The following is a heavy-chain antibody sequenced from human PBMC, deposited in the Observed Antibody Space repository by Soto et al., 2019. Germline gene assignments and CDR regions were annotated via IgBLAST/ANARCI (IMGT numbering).Heavy chain of an antibody. Sequence: QVQLQESGPGLVKPSETLSLTCTVSGGSISSYYWSWIRQPPGKGLEWIGYIYYSGSTNYNPSLRSRVTLSGATSHNHFSLKLSPVTAADTAVYYCARGAERVAMPSGYWGQGTLVTVSS. CDR1: GGSISSYY. V-gene: IGHV4-59*01. D-gene: IGHD2-2*01. CDR2: IYYSGST. J-gene: IGHJ4*02. CDR3: ARGAERVAMPSGY.